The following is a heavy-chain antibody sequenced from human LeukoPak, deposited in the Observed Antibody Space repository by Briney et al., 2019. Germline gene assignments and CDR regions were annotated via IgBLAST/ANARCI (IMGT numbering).Heavy chain of an antibody. CDR1: GFTFSNYA. CDR2: VSGSGGNT. Sequence: PGGSLRLSCAASGFTFSNYAMSWVRQAPGKGLERVSAVSGSGGNTYYADSVKGRFTISRDNSKNTLYLQMNSLRAEDTAVYFCAKQAKMPDYWGQGTLVTVSS. CDR3: AKQAKMPDY. V-gene: IGHV3-23*01. D-gene: IGHD2-2*01. J-gene: IGHJ4*02.